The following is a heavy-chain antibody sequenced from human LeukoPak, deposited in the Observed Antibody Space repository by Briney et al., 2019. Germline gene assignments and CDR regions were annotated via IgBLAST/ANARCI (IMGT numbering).Heavy chain of an antibody. V-gene: IGHV3-30*02. CDR3: AKDSVRGYSYGEYFDC. J-gene: IGHJ4*02. CDR2: IRYDGSNK. Sequence: PGGSLRLSCAASGFTFSSYGMHWVRQAPGKGLEWVALIRYDGSNKYYADSVKGRFTISRDNSKNTLYLQMNSLRPEDTAVYYCAKDSVRGYSYGEYFDCWGQGTLATVSS. CDR1: GFTFSSYG. D-gene: IGHD5-18*01.